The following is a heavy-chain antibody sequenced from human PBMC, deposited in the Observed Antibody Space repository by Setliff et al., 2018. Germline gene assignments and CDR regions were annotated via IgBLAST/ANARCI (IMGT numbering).Heavy chain of an antibody. CDR3: ARRGYSHDSSDYNRRKVFDYFDF. J-gene: IGHJ4*02. CDR2: IKQDGSDK. Sequence: GGSLRLSCAASGFTFNSFWMGWVRQAPGKGLEWVANIKQDGSDKYYVDSAKGRFTISRDNARNSLYLQMNNVTVDDTAVYFCARRGYSHDSSDYNRRKVFDYFDFWGQGAQVTVSS. CDR1: GFTFNSFW. V-gene: IGHV3-7*03. D-gene: IGHD3-22*01.